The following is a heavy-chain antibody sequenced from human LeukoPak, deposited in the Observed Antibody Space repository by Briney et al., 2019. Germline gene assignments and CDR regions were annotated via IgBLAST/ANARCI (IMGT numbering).Heavy chain of an antibody. CDR1: GYTFTSYY. CDR3: ARDPDYYGSGSSIGFDY. CDR2: INPSGGSR. Sequence: ASVKVSCKASGYTFTSYYMHWVRQAPGQGLEWMGIINPSGGSRSYAQKFQGRVTMTRDTSTSTVYMELSSLRSEDTAVYYCARDPDYYGSGSSIGFDYWGQGTLVTVSS. D-gene: IGHD3-10*01. J-gene: IGHJ4*02. V-gene: IGHV1-46*01.